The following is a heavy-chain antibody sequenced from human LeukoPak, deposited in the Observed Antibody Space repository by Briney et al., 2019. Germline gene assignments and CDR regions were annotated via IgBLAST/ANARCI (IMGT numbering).Heavy chain of an antibody. CDR1: GYTFTSYY. V-gene: IGHV1-46*01. CDR2: INPSGGST. D-gene: IGHD2-21*02. J-gene: IGHJ4*02. CDR3: ARGGAGYCGGDCYPGHFDY. Sequence: ASVKVSCKASGYTFTSYYMHWVRQAPGQGLEWMGIINPSGGSTSYAQKFQGRVTMTRDMSTSTAYMELSSLRSEDTAVYYCARGGAGYCGGDCYPGHFDYWGQGTLVTVSS.